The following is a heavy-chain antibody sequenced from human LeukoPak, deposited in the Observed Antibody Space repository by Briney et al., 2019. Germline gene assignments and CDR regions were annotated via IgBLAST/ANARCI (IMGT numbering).Heavy chain of an antibody. CDR2: IYYSGST. V-gene: IGHV4-59*08. CDR1: GGSISSYY. CDR3: ARGLRYFDWLSHNWFDP. D-gene: IGHD3-9*01. J-gene: IGHJ5*02. Sequence: PSETLSLTCTVSGGSISSYYWSWIRQPPGKGLGWIGYIYYSGSTNYNPSLKSRVTISVDTSKNQFSLKLSSVTAADTAVYYCARGLRYFDWLSHNWFDPWGQGTLVTVSS.